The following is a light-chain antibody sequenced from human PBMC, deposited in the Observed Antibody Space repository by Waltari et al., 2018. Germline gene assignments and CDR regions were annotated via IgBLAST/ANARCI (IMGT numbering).Light chain of an antibody. V-gene: IGKV3-15*01. CDR3: QQYNNWPT. Sequence: EIVLTQSPGTLSLSPGERATLSCRASQSVSSTYLAWYQQKPGQPPRLLIYGASTRATGIPARFSGSGSGTEFTLTISSLQAEDFAVYYCQQYNNWPTFGQGTKVEVK. J-gene: IGKJ1*01. CDR2: GAS. CDR1: QSVSSTY.